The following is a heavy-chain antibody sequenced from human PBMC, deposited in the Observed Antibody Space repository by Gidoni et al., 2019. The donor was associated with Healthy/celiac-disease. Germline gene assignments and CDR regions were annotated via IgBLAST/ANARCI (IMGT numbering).Heavy chain of an antibody. D-gene: IGHD6-19*01. CDR3: ARVWGSGWHDAFDI. CDR1: GVTFSSYW. CDR2: INSDGSST. J-gene: IGHJ3*02. Sequence: EVQLVESGGGLVQPGGSLRLSCAASGVTFSSYWMHWVRQAPGKGLVWVSRINSDGSSTSYADSVKGRFTISRDNAKNTLYLQMNSLRAEDTAVYYCARVWGSGWHDAFDIWGQGTMVTVSS. V-gene: IGHV3-74*01.